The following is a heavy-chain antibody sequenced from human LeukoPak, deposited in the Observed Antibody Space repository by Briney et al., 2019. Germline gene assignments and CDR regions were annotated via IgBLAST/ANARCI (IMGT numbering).Heavy chain of an antibody. D-gene: IGHD1-1*01. Sequence: ASVKVSCKASGYTFTAYYIHWVRQTPGQGLEWMAWINPNSGGANYAQKFQGRVTLTRDTSISTAYMELSRLTSDDTAVYYCASRGVLGGGVYDAFDIWGQGTMVTVSS. J-gene: IGHJ3*02. CDR2: INPNSGGA. V-gene: IGHV1-2*02. CDR3: ASRGVLGGGVYDAFDI. CDR1: GYTFTAYY.